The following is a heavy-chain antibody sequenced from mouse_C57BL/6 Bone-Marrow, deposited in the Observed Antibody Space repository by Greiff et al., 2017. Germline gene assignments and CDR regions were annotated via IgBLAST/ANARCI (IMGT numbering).Heavy chain of an antibody. D-gene: IGHD2-1*01. J-gene: IGHJ4*01. CDR1: GFTFSDYY. Sequence: EVQLVESGGGLVQPGGSLKLSCAASGFTFSDYYMYWVRQTPEKRLEWVAYISNGGGSTYYPDTVKGRFTISRDNAKNTLYLQMSRLKSEDTAMYYCARGGALYFYAMDDWGQGTSVTVSS. CDR2: ISNGGGST. V-gene: IGHV5-12*01. CDR3: ARGGALYFYAMDD.